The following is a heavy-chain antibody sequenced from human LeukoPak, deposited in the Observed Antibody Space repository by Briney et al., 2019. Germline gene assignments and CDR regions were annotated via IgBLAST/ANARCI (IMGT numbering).Heavy chain of an antibody. V-gene: IGHV4-59*01. CDR1: GGSISPYY. J-gene: IGHJ3*02. D-gene: IGHD1-7*01. CDR2: IHHSGST. CDR3: ETSRSENYLYGFDI. Sequence: SSETLSLTCTVSGGSISPYYWSWTRQPPGKGLEWIGYIHHSGSTNYNPSLKSRVTISVDTSKNQVSLKLSSVTAADTAVYYCETSRSENYLYGFDIWGQGTMVTVSS.